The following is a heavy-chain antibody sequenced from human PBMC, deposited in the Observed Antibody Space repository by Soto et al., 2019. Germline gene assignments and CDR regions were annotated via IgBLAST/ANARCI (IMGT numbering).Heavy chain of an antibody. CDR1: GFSLSTSGVG. CDR2: IYWDDDK. V-gene: IGHV2-5*02. Sequence: QITLKESGPPLVKPTQTLTLTCTFSGFSLSTSGVGVGWIRQPPGKALEWLALIYWDDDKRYSPSLKSRLTITKDTSKNQVVLTMTNMDPVDTATYYCAHSKPSRYYYDSSGFLTDAFDIWGQGTMVTVSS. D-gene: IGHD3-22*01. J-gene: IGHJ3*02. CDR3: AHSKPSRYYYDSSGFLTDAFDI.